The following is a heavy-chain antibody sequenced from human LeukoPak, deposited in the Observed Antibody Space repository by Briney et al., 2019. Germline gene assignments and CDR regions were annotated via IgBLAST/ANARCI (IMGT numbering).Heavy chain of an antibody. D-gene: IGHD3-10*01. CDR3: ARDEDYGSGSYYFDY. CDR1: GGSISSSSYY. V-gene: IGHV4-39*07. J-gene: IGHJ4*02. Sequence: SETLSLTCTVSGGSISSSSYYWGWIRQPPGKGLEWIGSIYYSGSTYYNPSLKSRVTISVDTSKNQFSLKLSSVTAADTAVYYCARDEDYGSGSYYFDYWGQGTLVTVSS. CDR2: IYYSGST.